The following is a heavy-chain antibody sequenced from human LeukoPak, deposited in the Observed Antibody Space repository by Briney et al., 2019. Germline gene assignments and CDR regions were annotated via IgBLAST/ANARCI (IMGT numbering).Heavy chain of an antibody. CDR3: ARDQPYPGYGYFDY. CDR2: ISSSSSYK. CDR1: GFTFSSYS. Sequence: GGSLRLSCAASGFTFSSYSMNSVRQAPGKGLEWVSSISSSSSYKYYTDSAKGRFTISRDNAKNSLYLQMNSLRAEDTAVYYCARDQPYPGYGYFDYWGQGTLVTVSS. J-gene: IGHJ4*02. V-gene: IGHV3-21*01. D-gene: IGHD5-18*01.